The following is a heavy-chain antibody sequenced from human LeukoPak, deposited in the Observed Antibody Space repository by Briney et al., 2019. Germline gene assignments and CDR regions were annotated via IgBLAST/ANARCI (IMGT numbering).Heavy chain of an antibody. CDR1: GFTFSSYW. CDR2: IKQDGSEK. J-gene: IGHJ3*02. Sequence: PGGSLRLSCAASGFTFSSYWMSWVRQAPGKGLEWVANIKQDGSEKYYVDSVKGRFTISRDNAKNSLYLQMNSLRAEDTAVYYCARSPGPARRIGAFDIWGQGTMVTVSS. V-gene: IGHV3-7*01. D-gene: IGHD6-6*01. CDR3: ARSPGPARRIGAFDI.